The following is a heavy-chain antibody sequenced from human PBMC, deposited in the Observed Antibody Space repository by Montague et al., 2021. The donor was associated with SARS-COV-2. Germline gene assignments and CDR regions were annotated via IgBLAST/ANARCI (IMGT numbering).Heavy chain of an antibody. J-gene: IGHJ4*02. CDR1: GDNVSSNSAA. CDR2: TYYRSKWYY. CDR3: ALAVAGRGGYDY. Sequence: CAISGDNVSSNSAAWNWIRQSPSRGLEWLGRTYYRSKWYYEYAVSLKSRITINPDTSKNQFSLQVKSMTPGDTAVYYCALAVAGRGGYDYWGQGTLVTVSS. D-gene: IGHD6-19*01. V-gene: IGHV6-1*01.